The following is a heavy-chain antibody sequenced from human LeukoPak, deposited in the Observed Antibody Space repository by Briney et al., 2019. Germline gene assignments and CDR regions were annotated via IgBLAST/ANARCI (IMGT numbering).Heavy chain of an antibody. D-gene: IGHD3-10*01. CDR1: GFTFSYYA. V-gene: IGHV3-30-3*01. Sequence: PGGSLRLSCAASGFTFSYYAMHWVRQAPGKGLEWVAVISYDGSNEYYADSVKGRFTISRDNSKNTLYLQMNSLRAEDTAVYYCAKDHGLHNPVYFDYWGQGTLVTVSS. J-gene: IGHJ4*02. CDR3: AKDHGLHNPVYFDY. CDR2: ISYDGSNE.